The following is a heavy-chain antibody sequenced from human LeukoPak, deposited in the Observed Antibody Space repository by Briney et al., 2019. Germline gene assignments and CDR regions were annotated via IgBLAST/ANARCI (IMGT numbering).Heavy chain of an antibody. CDR1: GGSISSSSYY. D-gene: IGHD3-22*01. CDR2: IYYSGST. V-gene: IGHV4-39*01. J-gene: IGHJ4*02. Sequence: SEALSLTCTVSGGSISSSSYYWGWIRQPPGKGLERIGSIYYSGSTYYNPSLKSRVTISVDTSKNQFSLKLSSVTAADTAVYYCARLDPYDSSGYYGDYFDYWGQGTLVTVSS. CDR3: ARLDPYDSSGYYGDYFDY.